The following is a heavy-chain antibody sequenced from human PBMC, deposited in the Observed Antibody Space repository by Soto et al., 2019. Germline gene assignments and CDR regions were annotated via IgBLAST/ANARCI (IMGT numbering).Heavy chain of an antibody. V-gene: IGHV4-39*01. CDR1: GGSISSSSYY. CDR3: ARRLSKAAATPYFDY. J-gene: IGHJ4*02. CDR2: IYYSGST. D-gene: IGHD2-15*01. Sequence: SETLSLTCTVSGGSISSSSYYWGWIRQPPGKGLEWIGSIYYSGSTYYNPSLKSRVTISVDTSKNQFSLKLSSVTAADTAVYYCARRLSKAAATPYFDYWGQGTLVTVSS.